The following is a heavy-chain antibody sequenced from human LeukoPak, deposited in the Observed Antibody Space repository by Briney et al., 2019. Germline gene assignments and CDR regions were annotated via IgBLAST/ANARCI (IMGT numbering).Heavy chain of an antibody. Sequence: SETLSLTCTVAGGSISNYYWSWFRQPPGKGLEWIAYIHDSGSTHYNASLKSRVTISVDTSKSQVSLKVTSVTAEDTAVYYCGRHSPHSGTSGDAFDIWGQGTMVTVSS. CDR2: IHDSGST. CDR3: GRHSPHSGTSGDAFDI. CDR1: GGSISNYY. J-gene: IGHJ3*02. V-gene: IGHV4-59*08. D-gene: IGHD1-26*01.